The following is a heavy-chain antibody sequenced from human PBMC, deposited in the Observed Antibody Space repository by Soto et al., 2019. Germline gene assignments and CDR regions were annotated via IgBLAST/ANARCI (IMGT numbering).Heavy chain of an antibody. CDR2: ISGSGGST. CDR3: AKGYSSSWYSWDGNY. CDR1: GFTFSSYA. Sequence: GGSLRLSCAASGFTFSSYAMSWVRQAPGKGLEWVSAISGSGGSTYYADSVKGRFTISRDNSKNTLYLQMNSLRAEDTAVYYCAKGYSSSWYSWDGNYWGQGTLVTVSS. V-gene: IGHV3-23*01. J-gene: IGHJ4*02. D-gene: IGHD6-13*01.